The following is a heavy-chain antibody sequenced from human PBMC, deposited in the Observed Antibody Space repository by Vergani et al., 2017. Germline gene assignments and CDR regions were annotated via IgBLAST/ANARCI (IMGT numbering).Heavy chain of an antibody. D-gene: IGHD2-15*01. V-gene: IGHV1-3*01. CDR2: INAGNGNT. J-gene: IGHJ4*02. CDR1: GYTFTSYA. Sequence: QVQLVQSGAEVKKPGASVKVSCKASGYTFTSYAMHWVRQAPGQRLEWMGWINAGNGNTKYSQKFQGRVTITRDTSASTAYMELSSRRSEDTAVYYCARLLGEKPSGDYWGQGTLVTVSS. CDR3: ARLLGEKPSGDY.